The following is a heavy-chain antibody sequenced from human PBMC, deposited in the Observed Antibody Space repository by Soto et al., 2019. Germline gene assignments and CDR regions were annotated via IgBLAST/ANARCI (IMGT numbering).Heavy chain of an antibody. J-gene: IGHJ6*04. D-gene: IGHD4-17*01. CDR1: GGSISSYY. Sequence: SETLSLTCTVSGGSISSYYWSWIRQPPGKGLEWIGYIYYSGSTNYNPSLKSRVTISVDTSKNQFSLKLSSVTAADTAVYYCARGDYGDYVMDVWGKGTTVTVSS. CDR2: IYYSGST. V-gene: IGHV4-59*01. CDR3: ARGDYGDYVMDV.